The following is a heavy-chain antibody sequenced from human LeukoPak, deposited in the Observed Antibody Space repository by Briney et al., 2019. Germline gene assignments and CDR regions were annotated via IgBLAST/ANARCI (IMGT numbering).Heavy chain of an antibody. J-gene: IGHJ4*02. Sequence: PGGSLRLSCAASGFTFSSYWMSWVRQAPGKGLEWVANIKQDGSEKYYVDSVKGRFTISRDNAKNSLYLQMNSLRAEDTAVYYCARAGGAFWSGPSDYWGQGTLVTVSS. D-gene: IGHD3-3*01. V-gene: IGHV3-7*01. CDR3: ARAGGAFWSGPSDY. CDR1: GFTFSSYW. CDR2: IKQDGSEK.